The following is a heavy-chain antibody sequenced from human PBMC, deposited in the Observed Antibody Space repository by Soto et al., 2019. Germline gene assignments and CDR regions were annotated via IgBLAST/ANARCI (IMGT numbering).Heavy chain of an antibody. CDR2: IIPIFGTA. J-gene: IGHJ6*02. Sequence: SVKVSCKASGGTFSSYAISWVRQAPGQGLEWMGGIIPIFGTANYAQKFQGRVTITADESTSTAYMELSSLRSEDTAVYYCAGGSYSVAAAGIYYYFGMDVRGQRTTVTVSS. CDR3: AGGSYSVAAAGIYYYFGMDV. V-gene: IGHV1-69*13. D-gene: IGHD6-13*01. CDR1: GGTFSSYA.